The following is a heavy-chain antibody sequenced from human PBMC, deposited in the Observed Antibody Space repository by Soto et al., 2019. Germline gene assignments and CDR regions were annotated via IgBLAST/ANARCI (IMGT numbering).Heavy chain of an antibody. V-gene: IGHV4-4*02. Sequence: QVQLQESGPGLVKPSGTLSLTCGVSGDSITSTAFWSWVRQPPGKGLEWIGEIYHSGATNSNPSLKSRVTMSVDKSKNQFSLRLSSVTAADTALYYCARVSKAASGYYYGAFDIWGQGTMVTVSS. CDR1: GDSITSTAF. J-gene: IGHJ3*02. CDR2: IYHSGAT. D-gene: IGHD3-22*01. CDR3: ARVSKAASGYYYGAFDI.